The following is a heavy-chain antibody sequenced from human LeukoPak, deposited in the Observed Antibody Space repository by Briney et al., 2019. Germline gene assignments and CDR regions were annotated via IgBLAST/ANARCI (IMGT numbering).Heavy chain of an antibody. CDR2: INHSGST. J-gene: IGHJ4*02. CDR3: ARGARILGYCSGGSCYRRYYFDY. CDR1: GGSFSGYY. D-gene: IGHD2-15*01. Sequence: SETLSLTCAVYGGSFSGYYWSWIRQPPGKGLEWIGEINHSGSTNYNPSLKSRVTISVDTSKNQFSLKLSSVTAADTAVYYCARGARILGYCSGGSCYRRYYFDYWGQGTLVTVSS. V-gene: IGHV4-34*01.